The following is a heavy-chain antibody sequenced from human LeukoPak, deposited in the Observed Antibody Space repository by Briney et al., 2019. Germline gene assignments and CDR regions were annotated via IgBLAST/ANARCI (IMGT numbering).Heavy chain of an antibody. V-gene: IGHV3-23*01. CDR3: AKAAPSCSGGSCPPYYFDY. Sequence: GGSLRLSCAASGFTFSSYAMSWVRQAPGKGLEWVSAISGSGGSTYYADSVKGRFTISRDNSKNTLYLQMNSLRAEDTAVYYCAKAAPSCSGGSCPPYYFDYWGQGTLVTVSS. D-gene: IGHD2-15*01. CDR1: GFTFSSYA. CDR2: ISGSGGST. J-gene: IGHJ4*02.